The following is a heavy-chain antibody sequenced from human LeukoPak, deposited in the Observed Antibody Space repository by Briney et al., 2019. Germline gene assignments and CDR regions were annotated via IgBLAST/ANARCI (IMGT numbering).Heavy chain of an antibody. V-gene: IGHV3-23*01. J-gene: IGHJ4*02. Sequence: GGSLRLSCAASGFTSSTYGMSWVRQAPGKGLEWVSGISGSGDSTYYADTVKGRFTISRDNSKDTLFLQMNSLRAEDTAVYYCAKDPGGVIAYYFDYWGQGTLVTVSS. CDR1: GFTSSTYG. D-gene: IGHD3-16*02. CDR2: ISGSGDST. CDR3: AKDPGGVIAYYFDY.